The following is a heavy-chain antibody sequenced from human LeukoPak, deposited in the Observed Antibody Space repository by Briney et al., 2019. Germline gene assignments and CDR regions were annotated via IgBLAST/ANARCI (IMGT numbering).Heavy chain of an antibody. Sequence: GGSLRLSCAASGFTVSSNYMSWVRQAPGKGLEWVSVIYSGGSTYYADSVKGRFTISRDNSKNTLYLQMNSLRAEDTAVYYCARDSGWYSGPYYFDYWGQGPPVTVSS. J-gene: IGHJ4*02. CDR2: IYSGGST. V-gene: IGHV3-66*01. D-gene: IGHD6-19*01. CDR1: GFTVSSNY. CDR3: ARDSGWYSGPYYFDY.